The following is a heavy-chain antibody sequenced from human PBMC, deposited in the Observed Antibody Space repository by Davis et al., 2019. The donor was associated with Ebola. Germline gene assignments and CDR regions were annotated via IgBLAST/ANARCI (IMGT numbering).Heavy chain of an antibody. V-gene: IGHV1-8*01. CDR1: GYTFTSYD. Sequence: AASVKVSCKASGYTFTSYDINWVRQAPGQGLEWMGWMNPNSGNTGYAQKFQGRVTMTRNTSISTAYMELSSLRSEDTAVYYCARGRIVVVPALNWFDPWGQGTLVTVSS. D-gene: IGHD2-2*01. CDR2: MNPNSGNT. CDR3: ARGRIVVVPALNWFDP. J-gene: IGHJ5*02.